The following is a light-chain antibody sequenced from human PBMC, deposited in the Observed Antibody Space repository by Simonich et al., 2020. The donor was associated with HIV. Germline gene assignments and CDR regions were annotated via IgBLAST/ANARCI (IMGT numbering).Light chain of an antibody. CDR2: WAS. CDR1: QSVLYNSNNKNY. Sequence: DIVMTQSPDSLAVSLGERATINCKSSQSVLYNSNNKNYLVWYHQKPGQPPKLLIYWASTRESWVPDRFSGSGSGTDFTRTISSLQAEDVAVYYCQQYYSTPRTFGQGTKVEIK. V-gene: IGKV4-1*01. CDR3: QQYYSTPRT. J-gene: IGKJ1*01.